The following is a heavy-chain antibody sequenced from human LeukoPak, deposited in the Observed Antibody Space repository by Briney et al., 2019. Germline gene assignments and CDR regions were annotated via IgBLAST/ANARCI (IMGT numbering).Heavy chain of an antibody. J-gene: IGHJ4*02. V-gene: IGHV3-23*01. CDR1: GFTFNIYT. CDR2: ISGSGGST. D-gene: IGHD1-26*01. Sequence: GGSLRLSCAASGFTFNIYTMSWVRQAPGKGLEWVSAISGSGGSTYYADSVKGRFTISRDNSKDTLYLQMNSLRAEDTAVYYCAKDQELLGYWGQGTLVTVSS. CDR3: AKDQELLGY.